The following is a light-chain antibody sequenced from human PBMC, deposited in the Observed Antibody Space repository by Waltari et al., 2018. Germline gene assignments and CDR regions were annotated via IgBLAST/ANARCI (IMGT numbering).Light chain of an antibody. CDR1: QSVSSSY. Sequence: ELVLTQSPCTLSLSPGGRATGSCSASQSVSSSYLAWYQQKPGQAPRLLLYGASSRATGIPDRFSGSGSGTDFTLTISRLEPEDFAVYYCQQYGSSLLTFGGGTKVEIK. V-gene: IGKV3-20*01. CDR3: QQYGSSLLT. CDR2: GAS. J-gene: IGKJ4*01.